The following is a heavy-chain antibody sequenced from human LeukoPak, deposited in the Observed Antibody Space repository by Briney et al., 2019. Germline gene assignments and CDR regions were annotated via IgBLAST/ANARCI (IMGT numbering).Heavy chain of an antibody. CDR3: ARYYGSGKAYGMDV. V-gene: IGHV4-4*02. J-gene: IGHJ6*02. CDR2: IYHTGST. D-gene: IGHD3-10*01. CDR1: GGSISISNW. Sequence: SETLSLTCAVSGGSISISNWYSWVRQPPGKGLEWIGEIYHTGSTNYNPSLKSRVTISVDTSKNQFSLKLSSVTAADTAVYYCARYYGSGKAYGMDVWGQGTTVTVSS.